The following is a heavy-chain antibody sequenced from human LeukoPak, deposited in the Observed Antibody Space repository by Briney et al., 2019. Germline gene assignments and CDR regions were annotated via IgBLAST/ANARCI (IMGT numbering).Heavy chain of an antibody. CDR2: IYHSGST. J-gene: IGHJ4*02. V-gene: IGHV4-34*03. CDR3: ACRDGYNFLDY. CDR1: GGSFSGYY. Sequence: SETLSLTCAVYGGSFSGYYWSWIRQPPGKGLEWIGYIYHSGSTYYNPSLKSRVTISVDRSKNQFSLKLSSVTAADTAVYYCACRDGYNFLDYWGQGTLVIVSS. D-gene: IGHD5-12*01.